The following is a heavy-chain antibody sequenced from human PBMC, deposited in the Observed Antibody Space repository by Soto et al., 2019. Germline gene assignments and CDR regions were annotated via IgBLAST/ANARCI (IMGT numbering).Heavy chain of an antibody. D-gene: IGHD2-21*01. J-gene: IGHJ4*02. Sequence: GGSLRLSCAASGFSFIDYWMYWVRQAPGKGLVWVSRVNSDGSSTIYADSVKGRFTVSRDNAKNTLYLQMNSLRAEDTAVYYCARGVFALNYWGQGTLVTVSS. CDR2: VNSDGSST. CDR3: ARGVFALNY. V-gene: IGHV3-74*01. CDR1: GFSFIDYW.